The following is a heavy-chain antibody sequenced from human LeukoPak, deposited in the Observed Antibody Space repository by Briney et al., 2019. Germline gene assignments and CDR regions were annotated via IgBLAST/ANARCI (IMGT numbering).Heavy chain of an antibody. Sequence: TGGSLRLSCAASGFTFSTYWMHWVRQAPGKGLVWVSCINSDGSSPSYADSVKGRFTISRDNAKNSLYLQMNSLRAEDTAVYYCARAIQLWFEADYWGQGTLVTVSS. CDR1: GFTFSTYW. CDR3: ARAIQLWFEADY. V-gene: IGHV3-74*01. D-gene: IGHD5-18*01. J-gene: IGHJ4*02. CDR2: INSDGSSP.